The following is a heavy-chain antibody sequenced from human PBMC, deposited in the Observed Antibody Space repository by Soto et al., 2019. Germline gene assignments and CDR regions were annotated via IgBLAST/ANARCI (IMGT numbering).Heavy chain of an antibody. CDR2: ISGSGIST. D-gene: IGHD3-22*01. J-gene: IGHJ4*02. CDR1: GFTFSTYP. Sequence: PGGSLRLSCAASGFTFSTYPMSWVRQAPGKGLEWVSGISGSGISTYYTDSVKGRFTISRDNSKNTVFLQMNSLRAEDTAIYYCAKFPYYYDSSGYFDYWGQGTLVTVSS. CDR3: AKFPYYYDSSGYFDY. V-gene: IGHV3-23*01.